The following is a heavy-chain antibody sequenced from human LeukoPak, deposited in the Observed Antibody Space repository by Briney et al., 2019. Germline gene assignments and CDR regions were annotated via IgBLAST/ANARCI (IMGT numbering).Heavy chain of an antibody. CDR2: ISNSGIYI. Sequence: PGGSLRLSCAASGFIFSSYSMNWVRQAPGKGLEWVSSISNSGIYIFYADSVKGRFTMSRDNGKNSLFLQMNSLRADDTAVFYCAKDWGRGWSVLTYWGQGTLVSVSS. J-gene: IGHJ4*02. V-gene: IGHV3-21*01. D-gene: IGHD6-19*01. CDR3: AKDWGRGWSVLTY. CDR1: GFIFSSYS.